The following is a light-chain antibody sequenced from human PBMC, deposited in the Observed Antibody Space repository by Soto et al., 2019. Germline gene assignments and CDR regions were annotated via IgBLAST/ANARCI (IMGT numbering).Light chain of an antibody. V-gene: IGKV3-15*01. Sequence: EIVMPQSPATLSVSPGERATLSCRASQSITSELAWYQQKPGQPPRLLIYGASTRATGVPARFSGSGSGAEFTLTISGLQSEDFAVYYCQQGHSWPLTFGQGTRLEI. CDR2: GAS. CDR3: QQGHSWPLT. J-gene: IGKJ2*01. CDR1: QSITSE.